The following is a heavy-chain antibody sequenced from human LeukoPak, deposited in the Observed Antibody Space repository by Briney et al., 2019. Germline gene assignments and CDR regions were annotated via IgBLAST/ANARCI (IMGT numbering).Heavy chain of an antibody. V-gene: IGHV1-69*13. CDR3: TRGLGSKREDF. J-gene: IGHJ4*02. D-gene: IGHD3/OR15-3a*01. CDR1: GGTFSSYA. Sequence: GASVKVSCKASGGTFSSYAISWVRQAPGQGLEWMGGIIPIFGTANYAQKFQGRVTITADESTSTAYVELSSLRSEDTAVYFCTRGLGSKREDFWGQGTLVTVSS. CDR2: IIPIFGTA.